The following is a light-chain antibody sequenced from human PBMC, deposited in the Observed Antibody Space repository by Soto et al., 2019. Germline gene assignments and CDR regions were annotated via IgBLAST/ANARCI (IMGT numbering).Light chain of an antibody. CDR3: QRRSNVIT. CDR2: DAS. Sequence: EIVLTQSPATLSLSPGERATLSCRASQSVSSYLAWYQQKPGQAPRLLIYDASNRATGIPDRFTGSGSATDLTLSISSLEAEDFAGYYCQRRSNVITVRRGPRLEIK. J-gene: IGKJ5*01. CDR1: QSVSSY. V-gene: IGKV3-11*01.